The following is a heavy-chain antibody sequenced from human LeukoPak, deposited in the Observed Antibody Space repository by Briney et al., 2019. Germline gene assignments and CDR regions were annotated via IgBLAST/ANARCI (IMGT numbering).Heavy chain of an antibody. J-gene: IGHJ4*02. V-gene: IGHV4-59*01. CDR1: GGSISGYY. CDR3: ARGEDSSAWKFDY. Sequence: SETLSLTCTVSGGSISGYYWSWIRQPPGKGLEWIGYIYYSGSTNYNRPLKSRVTMSVDSSKNQFSLNLSSVTAADTAVYYCARGEDSSAWKFDYGGQGTLVTVSS. CDR2: IYYSGST. D-gene: IGHD6-19*01.